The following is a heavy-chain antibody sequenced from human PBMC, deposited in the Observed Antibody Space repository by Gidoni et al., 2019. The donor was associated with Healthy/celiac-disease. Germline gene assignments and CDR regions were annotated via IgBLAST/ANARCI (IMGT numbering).Heavy chain of an antibody. Sequence: QVQLQESGPGLVKPSETLSLTCTVSGGSISSYYWSWIRQPPGKGLEWIGYIYYSGSTNYNPSLKSRVTISVDTSKNQFSLKLSSVTAADTAVYYCARARTVGRFDYWGQGTLVTVSS. CDR1: GGSISSYY. CDR3: ARARTVGRFDY. D-gene: IGHD1-26*01. V-gene: IGHV4-59*01. CDR2: IYYSGST. J-gene: IGHJ4*02.